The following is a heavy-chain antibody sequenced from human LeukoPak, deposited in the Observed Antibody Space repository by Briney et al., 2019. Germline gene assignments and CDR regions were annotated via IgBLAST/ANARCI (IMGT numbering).Heavy chain of an antibody. CDR3: ARGSGATTCSDY. Sequence: GGSLRLSCAASGFTFSSYGMHWVRQAPGKGPEWVAVIWYDGSNKYYADSVKGRFTISRDNSKNTLYLQMNSLRAEDTAVYYCARGSGATTCSDYWGQGTLVTVSS. CDR2: IWYDGSNK. D-gene: IGHD1-26*01. J-gene: IGHJ4*02. CDR1: GFTFSSYG. V-gene: IGHV3-33*01.